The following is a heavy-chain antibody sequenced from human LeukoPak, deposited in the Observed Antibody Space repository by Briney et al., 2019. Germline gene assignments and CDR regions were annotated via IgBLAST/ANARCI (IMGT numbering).Heavy chain of an antibody. J-gene: IGHJ4*02. CDR3: AKDFGSGSYYLPFDY. D-gene: IGHD3-10*01. CDR1: GFTFSSYA. CDR2: ISGSGGST. V-gene: IGHV3-23*01. Sequence: GGSLRLSRAASGFTFSSYAMSWVRQAPGKGLEWVSAISGSGGSTYYADSVKGRFTISRDNSKNTLYLQMNSLRAEDTAVYYCAKDFGSGSYYLPFDYWGQGTLVTVSS.